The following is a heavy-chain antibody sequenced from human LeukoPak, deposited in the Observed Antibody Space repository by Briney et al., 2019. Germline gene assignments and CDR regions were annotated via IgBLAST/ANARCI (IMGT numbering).Heavy chain of an antibody. Sequence: PGGSLRLSCAASEFTFSSYSMNWVRQAPGKGLEWVSYISGSSSTIYYADSAKGRFTISRDNAKNTLYLQMNSLRAEDTAVYYCAKDLIVVVVAATQVPDYWGQGTLVTVSS. CDR1: EFTFSSYS. CDR2: ISGSSSTI. D-gene: IGHD2-15*01. J-gene: IGHJ4*02. V-gene: IGHV3-48*01. CDR3: AKDLIVVVVAATQVPDY.